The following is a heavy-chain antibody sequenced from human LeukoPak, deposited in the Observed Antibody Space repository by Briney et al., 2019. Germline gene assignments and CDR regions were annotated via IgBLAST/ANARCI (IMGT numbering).Heavy chain of an antibody. J-gene: IGHJ5*02. Sequence: GGSLRLSCAASGFTFSSYWMSWVRQAPGKGLEWVANIRQDGSEKYYVDSVKGRFTISRDNAKNSLYLQMNSLRAEDTAVYYCAREAGYCSSTSCWWFDPWGQGTLVTVSS. CDR2: IRQDGSEK. V-gene: IGHV3-7*01. CDR1: GFTFSSYW. D-gene: IGHD2-2*01. CDR3: AREAGYCSSTSCWWFDP.